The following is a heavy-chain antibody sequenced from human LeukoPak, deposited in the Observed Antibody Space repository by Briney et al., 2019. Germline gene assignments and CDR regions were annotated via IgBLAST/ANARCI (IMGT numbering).Heavy chain of an antibody. J-gene: IGHJ3*02. CDR1: GFTFTSYS. D-gene: IGHD3-22*01. CDR2: ISSSSKKI. V-gene: IGHV3-48*04. CDR3: VREDYFDTRDSRTDAFDI. Sequence: QAGGSLRLSCAVSGFTFTSYSMNWVRRAPGKGLEWVSYISSSSKKIYYADSVKGRFTISRDNAKNSLYLQMNSLRVEDTAVYYCVREDYFDTRDSRTDAFDIWGQGTMVTVSS.